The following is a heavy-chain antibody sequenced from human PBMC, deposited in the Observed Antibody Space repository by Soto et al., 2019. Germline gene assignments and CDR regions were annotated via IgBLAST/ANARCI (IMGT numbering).Heavy chain of an antibody. V-gene: IGHV1-18*04. CDR3: ARDRAYCSSTSCAYYYYYGMDV. CDR1: GYTFTSYG. D-gene: IGHD2-2*01. CDR2: ISAYNGNT. J-gene: IGHJ6*02. Sequence: VQLVQSGAEVKKPGASVKVSCKASGYTFTSYGISWVRQAPGQGLEWMGWISAYNGNTKYAQKLQGRVTMTTDTSTSTAYMELRSLRSDDTAVYYCARDRAYCSSTSCAYYYYYGMDVWGQGTTVTVSS.